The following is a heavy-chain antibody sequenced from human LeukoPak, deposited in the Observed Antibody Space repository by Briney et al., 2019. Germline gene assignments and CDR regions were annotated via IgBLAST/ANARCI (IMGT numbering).Heavy chain of an antibody. CDR3: ARANFLYCSSSTCLFDY. CDR1: GYTFTDYY. D-gene: IGHD2-2*01. J-gene: IGHJ4*02. V-gene: IGHV1-2*02. CDR2: INPNDGDT. Sequence: SVNVSCTASGYTFTDYYMHWVRQAPGHRFEWMGWINPNDGDTNYAQKFQGRVTMTRDTSISTAHMEVSRLRSDDTAVYYCARANFLYCSSSTCLFDYWGQGTLVTVSS.